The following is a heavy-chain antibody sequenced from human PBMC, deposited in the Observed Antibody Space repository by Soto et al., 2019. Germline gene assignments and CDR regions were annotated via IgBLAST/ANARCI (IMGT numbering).Heavy chain of an antibody. V-gene: IGHV1-58*01. CDR1: GFTFISSA. CDR2: IVVGSGNT. J-gene: IGHJ6*02. Sequence: SVKVSCKASGFTFISSAVQGVRQARGERLEWIGWIVVGSGNTNYAQKFQERVTITRDMSTSTAYMELSSLRYEDTAVYYCAADSDYQVLYYYYGMDVWGQGTTVTVSS. D-gene: IGHD4-17*01. CDR3: AADSDYQVLYYYYGMDV.